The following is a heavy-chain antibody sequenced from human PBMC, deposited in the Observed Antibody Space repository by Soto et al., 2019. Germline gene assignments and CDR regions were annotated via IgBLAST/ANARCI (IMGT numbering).Heavy chain of an antibody. Sequence: EVQLVESGGGLIQPGGSLRLSCAASGFTVSSNYMSWVRQAPGKGLEWVSVIYSGGSTYYADSVKGRFTISRDNSKNTLYLQMHSRRAEDTAVYHCAGQGAYCGGDCYSLDYWGQGTLVTVSS. CDR2: IYSGGST. CDR1: GFTVSSNY. D-gene: IGHD2-21*02. V-gene: IGHV3-53*01. CDR3: AGQGAYCGGDCYSLDY. J-gene: IGHJ4*02.